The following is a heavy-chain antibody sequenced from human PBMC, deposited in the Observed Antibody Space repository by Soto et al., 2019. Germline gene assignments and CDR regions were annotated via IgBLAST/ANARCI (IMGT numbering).Heavy chain of an antibody. CDR3: ARDGDFWSGSYAFDI. Sequence: QVQLQESGPGLAKPSETLSLTCTVSGGSISSYFCSWIRQPAGKGLEWIGRIYTSGSTNYNPARKSGVTMSVDTSKNQFSLRLSSVTAADTAVYYCARDGDFWSGSYAFDIWGQGTMVTVSS. CDR2: IYTSGST. V-gene: IGHV4-4*07. J-gene: IGHJ3*02. D-gene: IGHD3-3*01. CDR1: GGSISSYF.